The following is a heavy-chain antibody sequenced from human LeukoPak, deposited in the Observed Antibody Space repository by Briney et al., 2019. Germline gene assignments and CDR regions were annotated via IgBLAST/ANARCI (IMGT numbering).Heavy chain of an antibody. V-gene: IGHV5-51*01. Sequence: GESLKISCKGSGYSFTNYWIGWVRQTPGKALEWMGIIYPGDSDIRYNPSFQGQVSISADKSMSTAYLQWSSLKASDTAMYYCARLLKEGTIIGPSEYWGQGTLVTVSS. CDR3: ARLLKEGTIIGPSEY. D-gene: IGHD3-22*01. CDR2: IYPGDSDI. J-gene: IGHJ4*02. CDR1: GYSFTNYW.